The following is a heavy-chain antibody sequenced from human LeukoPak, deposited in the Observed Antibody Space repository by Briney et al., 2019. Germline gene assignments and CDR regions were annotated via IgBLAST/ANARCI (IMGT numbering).Heavy chain of an antibody. J-gene: IGHJ4*02. CDR1: GFTFSSYA. V-gene: IGHV3-23*01. Sequence: GGSLRLSCAASGFTFSSYAMSWVRQAPGKGLEWLSAISGSGGSTYYADSVKGRFTISRDNSKNTLYLQMNSLRAEDTAVYYCAKDYYDSSGLGYFDYWGQGTLVTVSS. CDR2: ISGSGGST. D-gene: IGHD3-22*01. CDR3: AKDYYDSSGLGYFDY.